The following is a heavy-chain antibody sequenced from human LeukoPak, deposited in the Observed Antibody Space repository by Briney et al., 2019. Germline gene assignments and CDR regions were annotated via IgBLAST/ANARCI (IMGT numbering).Heavy chain of an antibody. Sequence: ASVKVSCKASGDTFTSYYMRWVRQAPEQGLEWMGIINPSVGSTSYAQKFQGRVTMTRDTSTSTVYMELSSLRSEDTAVYYCARAPGNGVVVTPHPYFDYWGQGTLVTVSS. V-gene: IGHV1-46*01. CDR3: ARAPGNGVVVTPHPYFDY. D-gene: IGHD3-22*01. CDR1: GDTFTSYY. CDR2: INPSVGST. J-gene: IGHJ4*02.